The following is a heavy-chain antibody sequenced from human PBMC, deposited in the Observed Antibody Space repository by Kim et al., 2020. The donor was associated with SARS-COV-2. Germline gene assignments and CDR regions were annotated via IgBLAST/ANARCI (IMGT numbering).Heavy chain of an antibody. D-gene: IGHD3-10*01. CDR3: ARGPKDMRQLLWFGELYFDY. J-gene: IGHJ4*02. Sequence: GGSLRLSCAASGFTFSSYSMNWVRQAPGKGLEWVSSISSSSSYIYYADSVKGRFTISRDNAKNSLYLQMNSLRAEDTAVYYCARGPKDMRQLLWFGELYFDYWGQGTLVTVSS. CDR1: GFTFSSYS. V-gene: IGHV3-21*01. CDR2: ISSSSSYI.